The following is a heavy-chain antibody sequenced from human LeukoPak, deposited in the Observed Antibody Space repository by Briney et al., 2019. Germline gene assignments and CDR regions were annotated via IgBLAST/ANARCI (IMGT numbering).Heavy chain of an antibody. Sequence: GGSLRLSCAASGFTFDDYGMSWVRQAPGKGLEWVSLISGDGGSTYYADSVKGRFTISRDNSKNSLYLQMNSLRTEDTALYYCAASLKLVNDYYYYYYMDVWGKGTTVTVSS. CDR2: ISGDGGST. J-gene: IGHJ6*03. V-gene: IGHV3-43*02. CDR3: AASLKLVNDYYYYYYMDV. CDR1: GFTFDDYG. D-gene: IGHD2-8*02.